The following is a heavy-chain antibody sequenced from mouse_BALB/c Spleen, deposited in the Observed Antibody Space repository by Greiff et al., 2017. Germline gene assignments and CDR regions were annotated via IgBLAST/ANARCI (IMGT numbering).Heavy chain of an antibody. J-gene: IGHJ4*01. Sequence: EVMLVESGGGLVKPGGSLKLSCAASGFTFSSYAMSWVRQSPEKRLEWVAEISSGGSYTYYPDTVTGRFTISRDNAKNTLYLEMSSLRSEDTAMYYCARDGDPTYAMDYWGQGTSVTVSS. D-gene: IGHD3-3*01. CDR3: ARDGDPTYAMDY. V-gene: IGHV5-9-4*01. CDR2: ISSGGSYT. CDR1: GFTFSSYA.